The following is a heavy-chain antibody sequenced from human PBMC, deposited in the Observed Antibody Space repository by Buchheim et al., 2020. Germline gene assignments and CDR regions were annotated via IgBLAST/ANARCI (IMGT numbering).Heavy chain of an antibody. V-gene: IGHV3-48*03. CDR2: IGSSESTI. J-gene: IGHJ6*03. CDR1: GFTFSNYE. D-gene: IGHD3-22*01. CDR3: AKAPGSGAYDSGGFYYYYSYMDV. Sequence: EVHLVESGGGLVQPGGSLRLSCAASGFTFSNYEMNWVRQAPGKGLEWISYIGSSESTIHYADSVKGRFTISRNNAKNSLYLQMNSLRAEDTAVYYCAKAPGSGAYDSGGFYYYYSYMDVWGKGT.